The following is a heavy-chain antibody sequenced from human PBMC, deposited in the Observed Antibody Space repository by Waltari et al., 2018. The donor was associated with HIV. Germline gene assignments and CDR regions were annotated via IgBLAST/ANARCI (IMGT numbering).Heavy chain of an antibody. CDR3: ARYSRAGHDFYI. J-gene: IGHJ3*02. CDR1: AFSFSAYT. D-gene: IGHD6-13*01. Sequence: EVQLVESGGGLVKPGGSLRLSCAASAFSFSAYTMNWVRQAPGKGLEWVSDIGSSGTYIYYADSVKGRCSNSRDNAKNSLSLQMNSLTAEDTAVYYCARYSRAGHDFYIWGQGTMVTVSS. V-gene: IGHV3-21*01. CDR2: IGSSGTYI.